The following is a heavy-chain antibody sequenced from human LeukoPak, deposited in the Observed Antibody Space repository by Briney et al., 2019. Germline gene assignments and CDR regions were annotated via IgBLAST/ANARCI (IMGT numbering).Heavy chain of an antibody. CDR1: GGSISSYY. Sequence: SETLSLTCTVSGGSISSYYWSWIRQPPGKGLEWIGYIYYSGSTNYNPSLKSRVTISVDTSKNQFSLKLSSVTAADTAVYYCARQGGYDFWSGYKGYFDYWGQGTLVTVSS. J-gene: IGHJ4*02. V-gene: IGHV4-59*08. CDR2: IYYSGST. CDR3: ARQGGYDFWSGYKGYFDY. D-gene: IGHD3-3*01.